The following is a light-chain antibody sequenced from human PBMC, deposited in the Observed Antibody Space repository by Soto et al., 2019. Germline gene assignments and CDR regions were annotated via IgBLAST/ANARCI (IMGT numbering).Light chain of an antibody. J-gene: IGKJ2*01. V-gene: IGKV3-11*01. CDR1: RSVSNY. Sequence: EIVLTQSPATLSLSPGERATLSCRASRSVSNYLAWYQQKPGQAPRILIYDASNRATVIPARFSGSGSETDFTLTISSLAPEDFAVYYCQHRSNWPRTFGQGTQLEIK. CDR2: DAS. CDR3: QHRSNWPRT.